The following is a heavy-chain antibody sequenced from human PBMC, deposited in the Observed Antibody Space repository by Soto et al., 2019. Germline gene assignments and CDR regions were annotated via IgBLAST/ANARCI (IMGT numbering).Heavy chain of an antibody. V-gene: IGHV1-69*01. D-gene: IGHD3-22*01. J-gene: IGHJ6*02. CDR1: GGTFSSYA. Sequence: QVQLVQSGAEVKKPGSSVKVSCQASGGTFSSYAISWVRQAPGQGLEWMGGIIPIFGTANYAQKFQGRVTITADESTSTAYMELSSLRAEDTAVYYCAGGVEVSTPYYYYGMDVWGQGTTVNVSS. CDR3: AGGVEVSTPYYYYGMDV. CDR2: IIPIFGTA.